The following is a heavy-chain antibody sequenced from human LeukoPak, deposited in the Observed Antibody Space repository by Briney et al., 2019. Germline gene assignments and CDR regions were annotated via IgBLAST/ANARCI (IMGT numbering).Heavy chain of an antibody. CDR2: MSSSASII. Sequence: PGGSLRLSCSASGFTFSRYSMNWLRQAPGQGREWVSYMSSSASIIYYADSVKGRFTISRDNAENSLYLQMNSLRVEDTAVYYCARDREYAPVDAFDGWGQGTMVSVSS. J-gene: IGHJ3*01. D-gene: IGHD2-8*01. CDR1: GFTFSRYS. V-gene: IGHV3-48*04. CDR3: ARDREYAPVDAFDG.